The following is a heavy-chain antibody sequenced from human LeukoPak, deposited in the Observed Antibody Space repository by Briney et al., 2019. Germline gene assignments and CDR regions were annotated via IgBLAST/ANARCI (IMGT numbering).Heavy chain of an antibody. CDR1: GFTFSSYA. Sequence: GGSLRLSCAASGFTFSSYAMHWVRQAPGKGLERVAVISSDGSNKYYADSVKGRFTISRDNSKNTLYLQMNSLRAEDTAVYYCARARSWELPPGYWGQGTPVTVSS. D-gene: IGHD1-26*01. V-gene: IGHV3-30-3*01. CDR2: ISSDGSNK. J-gene: IGHJ4*02. CDR3: ARARSWELPPGY.